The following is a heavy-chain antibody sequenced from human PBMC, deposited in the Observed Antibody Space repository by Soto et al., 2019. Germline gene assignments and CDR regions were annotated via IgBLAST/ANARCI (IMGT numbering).Heavy chain of an antibody. CDR1: GGFVARSSCC. CDR3: ARHTRTEFDP. V-gene: IGHV4-39*01. Sequence: SEALSVPWTVSGGFVARSSCCWGWTRQPAGKGLEWIGSIYYSERTSYNSGSTYYSPSLKSRVTISGDTSKSQFSLKLSSVTAADTAVYSCARHTRTEFDPSGQGT. CDR2: IYYSERTSYNSGST. J-gene: IGHJ5*02.